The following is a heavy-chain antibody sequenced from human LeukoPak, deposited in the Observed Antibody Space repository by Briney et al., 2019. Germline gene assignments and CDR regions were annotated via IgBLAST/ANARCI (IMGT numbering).Heavy chain of an antibody. J-gene: IGHJ4*02. Sequence: PKASVKVSCKASGYTFTGYYMHWVRQAPGQGLEWMGWINPNSGGTNYAQKFQGRVTMARDTSISTAYMELSRLTSDDTAVYYCARDRWAWAAAGTDYWGQGTLVTVSS. CDR1: GYTFTGYY. CDR2: INPNSGGT. D-gene: IGHD6-13*01. CDR3: ARDRWAWAAAGTDY. V-gene: IGHV1-2*02.